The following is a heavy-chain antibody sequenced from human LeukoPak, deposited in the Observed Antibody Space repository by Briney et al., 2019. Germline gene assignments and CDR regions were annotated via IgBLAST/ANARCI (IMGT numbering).Heavy chain of an antibody. D-gene: IGHD6-13*01. CDR2: ITGSGSRI. CDR1: GFTLRNYN. V-gene: IGHV3-48*01. CDR3: AREPTYSGSWHTNCDY. Sequence: PGGSLRLSCVASGFTLRNYNMNWVRQAPGKGLEWVSYITGSGSRIYYADSVKGRFTISRDNAKNSLYLQMNSLRAEDTAVYYCAREPTYSGSWHTNCDYWGQGTPVTVSS. J-gene: IGHJ4*02.